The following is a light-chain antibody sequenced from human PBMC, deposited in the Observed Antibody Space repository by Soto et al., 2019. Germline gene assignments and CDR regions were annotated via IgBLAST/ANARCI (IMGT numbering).Light chain of an antibody. CDR1: SSNFGAGYE. V-gene: IGLV1-40*01. CDR3: QSYDSSLSGWL. J-gene: IGLJ2*01. CDR2: GNT. Sequence: QSVLTQPPSVSGAPGQRVIISCTGSSSNFGAGYEVHWYQQLPGTAPKLLIYGNTNRPSGVPDRFSGSKSGTSASLAITGLQAEDEADYYCQSYDSSLSGWLFGGGTQLTVL.